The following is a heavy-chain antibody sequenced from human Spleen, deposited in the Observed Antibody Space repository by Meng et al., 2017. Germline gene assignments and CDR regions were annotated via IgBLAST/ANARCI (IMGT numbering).Heavy chain of an antibody. CDR2: INAGNSDT. Sequence: ASVKVSCKASGYTFTTYAMHWVRQAPGQRLEWMGWINAGNSDTKYSQKFQGRVTITRDTSASTVYMEVGSLRSEDTSVYYCARAIAVSGTGRFDYWGQGTLVTVSS. CDR3: ARAIAVSGTGRFDY. D-gene: IGHD6-19*01. J-gene: IGHJ4*02. CDR1: GYTFTTYA. V-gene: IGHV1-3*01.